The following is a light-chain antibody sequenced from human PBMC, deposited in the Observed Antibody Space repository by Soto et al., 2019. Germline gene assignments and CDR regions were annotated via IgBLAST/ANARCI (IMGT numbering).Light chain of an antibody. CDR3: AAWDDSLNGYV. CDR2: TSN. CDR1: DSNIGTNT. Sequence: QSVLTQSPSASGTPGQRVTISCSGSDSNIGTNTVSWYLQLPGTAPKLLIYTSNQRPSGVPDRFSGSKSGTSASLAISGLQSEDAADYYCAAWDDSLNGYVFGTGTKVTV. J-gene: IGLJ1*01. V-gene: IGLV1-44*01.